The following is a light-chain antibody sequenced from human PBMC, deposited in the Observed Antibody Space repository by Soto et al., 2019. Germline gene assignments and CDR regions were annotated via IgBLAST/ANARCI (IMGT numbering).Light chain of an antibody. Sequence: QSVLTQPASVSGSPGQSITISCTGTSSDVGGYNYVSWYQQHPGKAPKLMIYEVSNRPSGVSNRFSGSKSGNTASLIISGLQTEDEADYYCSSYTSSSTLYVFGTGTKVTV. CDR1: SSDVGGYNY. CDR3: SSYTSSSTLYV. J-gene: IGLJ1*01. CDR2: EVS. V-gene: IGLV2-14*01.